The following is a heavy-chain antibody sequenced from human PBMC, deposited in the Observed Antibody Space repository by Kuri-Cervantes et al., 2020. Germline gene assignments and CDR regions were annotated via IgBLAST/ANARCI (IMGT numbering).Heavy chain of an antibody. J-gene: IGHJ4*02. CDR2: ISWNSGSI. Sequence: GGSLRLSCAASGFTFDAYAMHWVRHAPGKGLEWVSGISWNSGSIGYADSVKGRFTISRVNAKNSLYLQMNSLRAEDTAVYYCARASGSGSYDYWGQGTLVTVSS. CDR1: GFTFDAYA. CDR3: ARASGSGSYDY. V-gene: IGHV3-9*01. D-gene: IGHD3-10*01.